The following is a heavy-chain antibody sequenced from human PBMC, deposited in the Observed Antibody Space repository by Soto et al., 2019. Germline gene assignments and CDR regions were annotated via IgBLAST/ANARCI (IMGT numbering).Heavy chain of an antibody. D-gene: IGHD6-19*01. CDR2: IYYSGST. CDR3: ARIAVATYYFDY. CDR1: GGSISSYY. J-gene: IGHJ4*02. V-gene: IGHV4-59*08. Sequence: SETLSLTCTVSGGSISSYYWSWIRQPPGKGLEWIGYIYYSGSTNYNPSLKSRVTISVDTSKNQFSLKLSSVTAADTAVYYCARIAVATYYFDYWGQGTLVTVSS.